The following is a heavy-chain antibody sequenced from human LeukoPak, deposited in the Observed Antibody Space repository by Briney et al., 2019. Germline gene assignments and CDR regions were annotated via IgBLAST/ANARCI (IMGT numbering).Heavy chain of an antibody. V-gene: IGHV3-48*01. D-gene: IGHD4-11*01. CDR1: GFTLSNYS. J-gene: IGHJ6*03. CDR2: ISGSGFTI. Sequence: GGSLRLSCAVSGFTLSNYSMNWVRQAPGKGLEWISYISGSGFTIHYADSVKGGFTISRDNAKNSQYLQMNSLRAEDTAVYYCARGVPKTSYYYYYMDVWGKGTTVTVSS. CDR3: ARGVPKTSYYYYYMDV.